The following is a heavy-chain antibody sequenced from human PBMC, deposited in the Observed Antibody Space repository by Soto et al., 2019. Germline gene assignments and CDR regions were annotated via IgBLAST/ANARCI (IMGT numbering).Heavy chain of an antibody. J-gene: IGHJ6*02. V-gene: IGHV4-59*03. Sequence: QVQLQESGPGLVKPLETLSLTCIVSGDSISNYYWSWVRQPPGKGLEWIGYIYYNRGTNYSPSLRSRVTISLDTSKNQVSLNLSSVRTADTAVYFCARSPSVAARMDVWGQGTTVTVSS. D-gene: IGHD6-6*01. CDR1: GDSISNYY. CDR2: IYYNRGT. CDR3: ARSPSVAARMDV.